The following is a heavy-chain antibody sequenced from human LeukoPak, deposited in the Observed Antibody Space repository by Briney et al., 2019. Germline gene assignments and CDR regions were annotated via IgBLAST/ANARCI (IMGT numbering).Heavy chain of an antibody. CDR1: GFTFSNAW. D-gene: IGHD3-10*01. V-gene: IGHV3-15*01. CDR2: IKSKTDGGTT. CDR3: TTEPIFYGSGSYYRGGIYFDY. Sequence: GGSLRLSCAASGFTFSNAWMSWVRQAPGKGLEWVGRIKSKTDGGTTDYAAPVKGRFTISRDDSKNTLYLQMNSLKTEDTAVYYCTTEPIFYGSGSYYRGGIYFDYWGQRTLVTVSS. J-gene: IGHJ4*02.